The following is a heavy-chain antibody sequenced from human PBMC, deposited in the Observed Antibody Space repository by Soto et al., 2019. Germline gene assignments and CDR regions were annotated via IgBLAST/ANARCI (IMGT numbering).Heavy chain of an antibody. D-gene: IGHD3-9*01. CDR1: GYTFTSYA. V-gene: IGHV1-3*01. CDR3: ARVAYAILTGFHAHYFDY. Sequence: QVQLVQSGSEVKMPGTSVKVSCKTSGYTFTSYAVHWVRQAPGQRLEWLGWMNPGNGNTKYSQKLQGRITITRDTSATTAYMALSSLRSEDTAFYYCARVAYAILTGFHAHYFDYWGQGTLVTVSS. J-gene: IGHJ4*02. CDR2: MNPGNGNT.